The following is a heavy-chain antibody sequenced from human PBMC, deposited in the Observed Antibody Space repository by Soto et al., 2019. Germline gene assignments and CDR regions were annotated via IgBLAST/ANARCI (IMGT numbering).Heavy chain of an antibody. CDR2: ISYDGSNK. CDR1: GFTFSSYA. CDR3: ARSRRDGYNLLDY. V-gene: IGHV3-30-3*01. D-gene: IGHD5-12*01. Sequence: GGSLRLSCAASGFTFSSYAMHWVRQAPGKGLEWVAVISYDGSNKYYADSVKGRFTISRDNSKNTLYLQMNSLRAGDTAVYYCARSRRDGYNLLDYWGQGTLVTVSS. J-gene: IGHJ4*02.